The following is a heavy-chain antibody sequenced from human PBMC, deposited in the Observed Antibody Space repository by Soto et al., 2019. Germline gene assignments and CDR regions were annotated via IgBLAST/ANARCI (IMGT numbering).Heavy chain of an antibody. CDR1: GGSISSYY. CDR3: AGSSGPLGMDV. V-gene: IGHV4-59*01. J-gene: IGHJ6*02. D-gene: IGHD3-22*01. CDR2: IYYSGST. Sequence: SETLSLTCTVSGGSISSYYWSWIRQPPGKGLEWIGYIYYSGSTNYNPSLKSRVTISVDTSKNQFSLKLSSVTAADTAVYYCAGSSGPLGMDVWGQGTTVTVSS.